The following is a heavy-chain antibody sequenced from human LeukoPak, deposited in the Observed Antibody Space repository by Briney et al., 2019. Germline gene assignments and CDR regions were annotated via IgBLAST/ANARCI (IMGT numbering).Heavy chain of an antibody. J-gene: IGHJ4*02. CDR3: ASPAGSGWYYFDY. CDR2: IHYSGNT. D-gene: IGHD6-19*01. V-gene: IGHV4-39*01. Sequence: SETLSLTCTVSGGSISSRSYSWGWLRQPPGKGLDWIGSIHYSGNTYYNPSLKSRVTISVDTSQNQFSLKLSSVTAADTAVYYCASPAGSGWYYFDYWGQGTLVTVSS. CDR1: GGSISSRSYS.